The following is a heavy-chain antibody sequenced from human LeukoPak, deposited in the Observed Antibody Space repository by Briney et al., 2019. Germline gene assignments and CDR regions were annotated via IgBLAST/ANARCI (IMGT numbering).Heavy chain of an antibody. CDR2: ISDSETI. V-gene: IGHV4-59*12. CDR3: ARVKGGVRGVIDY. D-gene: IGHD3-10*01. Sequence: PSETLSLTCTVSGGVSSDYYWTWIRLPPGKGLEWIGYISDSETIKYSPSLKSRVTISLDTSKNQFSLKLSSVTAADTAVYYCARVKGGVRGVIDYWGQGTLVTVSS. J-gene: IGHJ4*02. CDR1: GGVSSDYY.